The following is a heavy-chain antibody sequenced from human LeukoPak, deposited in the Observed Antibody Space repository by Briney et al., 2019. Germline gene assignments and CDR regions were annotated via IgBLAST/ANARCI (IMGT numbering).Heavy chain of an antibody. CDR3: ARDWGTGY. V-gene: IGHV3-74*01. D-gene: IGHD1-1*01. J-gene: IGHJ4*02. Sequence: SGGSLRLSCAASEFSVGSNYMTWVRQAPGKGLEWVSRINSDGSSTSYADSVKGRFTISRDNAKNTLYLQMNSLRAEDTAVYYCARDWGTGYWGQGTLVTVSS. CDR2: INSDGSST. CDR1: EFSVGSNY.